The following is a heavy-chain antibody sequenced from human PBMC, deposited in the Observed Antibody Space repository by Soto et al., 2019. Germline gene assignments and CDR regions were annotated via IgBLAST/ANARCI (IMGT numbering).Heavy chain of an antibody. D-gene: IGHD3-10*01. CDR1: GGSISSGGYY. J-gene: IGHJ6*02. V-gene: IGHV4-31*03. Sequence: QVQLQESGPGLVKPSQTLSLTCTVSGGSISSGGYYWSWIRQHPGKGLEWIGYIYYSGSTYYNPSLKSRVTISVDPSKNQCSLKLSSVTAADTAVYYCARAMVRGDYGMDVWGQGTTVTVSS. CDR2: IYYSGST. CDR3: ARAMVRGDYGMDV.